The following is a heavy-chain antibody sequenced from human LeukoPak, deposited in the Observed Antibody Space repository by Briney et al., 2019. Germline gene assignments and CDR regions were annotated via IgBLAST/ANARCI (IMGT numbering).Heavy chain of an antibody. J-gene: IGHJ4*02. CDR3: ARDVTIFGVVIRD. CDR1: GFTFSSYS. D-gene: IGHD3-3*01. CDR2: ISSSSSYI. Sequence: GGSLRLSCAASGFTFSSYSMNWVRQAPGKGLEWVSSISSSSSYIYYADSVKGRFTISRDNAKNSLYLQMNSLRAEDTAVYYCARDVTIFGVVIRDWGQGTLVTVSS. V-gene: IGHV3-21*01.